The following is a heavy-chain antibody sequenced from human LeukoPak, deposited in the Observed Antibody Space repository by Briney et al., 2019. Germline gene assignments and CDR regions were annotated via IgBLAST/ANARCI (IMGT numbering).Heavy chain of an antibody. Sequence: GGSLRLSCVASGFIFNKHAMSWVRQAPGKGLEWVSGLSGSGSSTDYADSVKGRFTVSRDNSKNTLFLQMNSLRAEDTAIYYCAKERDYGPANYWGQGTLVTVSS. J-gene: IGHJ4*02. CDR2: LSGSGSST. CDR1: GFIFNKHA. D-gene: IGHD4/OR15-4a*01. CDR3: AKERDYGPANY. V-gene: IGHV3-23*01.